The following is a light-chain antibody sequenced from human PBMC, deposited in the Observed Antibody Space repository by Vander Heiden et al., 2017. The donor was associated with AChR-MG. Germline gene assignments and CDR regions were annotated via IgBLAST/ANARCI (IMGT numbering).Light chain of an antibody. CDR3: HQYDTSQWT. CDR2: GSS. Sequence: EIVLTQSPGTLSLSPGERATLSCRASQNVSTSYFAWYQQKPGQTPRLLIYGSSSRATGIPNRFSGGGSGTDFTLTISRLEPEDFAVYYCHQYDTSQWTFGQGTKVEIK. CDR1: QNVSTSY. J-gene: IGKJ1*01. V-gene: IGKV3-20*01.